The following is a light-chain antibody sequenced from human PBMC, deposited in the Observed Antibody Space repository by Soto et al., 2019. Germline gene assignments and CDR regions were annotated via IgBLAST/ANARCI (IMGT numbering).Light chain of an antibody. Sequence: IVLPQSPATLSSFPGEIVPLSCRASQAVNTRFAFYQQKPVQAPRLLIYDASNRATVIPARFSGSGSGTDFTLTISILEPDDFAFYYCQQRSKSALTFGGGTKVDIK. V-gene: IGKV3-11*01. CDR3: QQRSKSALT. CDR1: QAVNTR. J-gene: IGKJ4*01. CDR2: DAS.